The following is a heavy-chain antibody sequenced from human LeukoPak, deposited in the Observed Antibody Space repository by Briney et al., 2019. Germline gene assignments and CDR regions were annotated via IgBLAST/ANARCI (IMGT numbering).Heavy chain of an antibody. V-gene: IGHV1-18*01. CDR3: ARDYYDSSGYYYFDAFDI. CDR1: GYTFTSYG. D-gene: IGHD3-22*01. CDR2: ISAYNGNT. Sequence: GASVKVSCKASGYTFTSYGISWVRQAPGQGLEWMGWISAYNGNTNYAQKLQGRVTMTTDTSTSTAYMELRSLRSDDTAVYYCARDYYDSSGYYYFDAFDIWGQGTMVTASS. J-gene: IGHJ3*02.